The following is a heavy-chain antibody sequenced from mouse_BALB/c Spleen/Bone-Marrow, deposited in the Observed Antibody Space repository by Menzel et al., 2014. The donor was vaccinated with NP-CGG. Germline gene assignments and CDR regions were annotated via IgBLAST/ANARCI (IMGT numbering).Heavy chain of an antibody. CDR1: GFDFSRYW. CDR3: ARLNYYGNLFV. D-gene: IGHD1-1*01. V-gene: IGHV4-1*02. CDR2: INPHSSTI. Sequence: EVMLVESGGGLVQPGGSLKLSCAASGFDFSRYWMSWVRQAPGKGLEWIGEINPHSSTINYTPSLKDKFIISRDNAKNTLCLQMSKVRSEDTALHYCARLNYYGNLFVWGAGTTVTVSS. J-gene: IGHJ1*01.